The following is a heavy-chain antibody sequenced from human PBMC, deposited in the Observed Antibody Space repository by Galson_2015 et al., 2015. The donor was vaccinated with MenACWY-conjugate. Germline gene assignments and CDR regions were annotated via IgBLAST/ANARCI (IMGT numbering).Heavy chain of an antibody. CDR2: INPSDGST. J-gene: IGHJ4*02. D-gene: IGHD1-26*01. CDR1: GYTFTNYY. CDR3: ARLGGNYRTTSHFDY. V-gene: IGHV1-46*01. Sequence: SVKVSCKASGYTFTNYYIHWVRQAPGQGLEWMGIINPSDGSTNYAQKFQGRVTMTRETSTTTVYLELSSLRSEDTAVYYCARLGGNYRTTSHFDYWGQGTLVTVSS.